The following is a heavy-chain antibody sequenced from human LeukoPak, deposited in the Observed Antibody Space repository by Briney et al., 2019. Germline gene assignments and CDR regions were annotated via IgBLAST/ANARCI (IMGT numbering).Heavy chain of an antibody. CDR3: ARVGRQWLVWSWFDP. D-gene: IGHD6-19*01. Sequence: ASVKVSCKASGYIFTSYNIYWVRQAPGQGLEWMGIINPSGGTTNYAQKFQGRVTMTRDTSTSTVYMELSSLRSEDTAVYYCARVGRQWLVWSWFDPWGQGTLVTVSS. J-gene: IGHJ5*02. CDR2: INPSGGTT. V-gene: IGHV1-46*01. CDR1: GYIFTSYN.